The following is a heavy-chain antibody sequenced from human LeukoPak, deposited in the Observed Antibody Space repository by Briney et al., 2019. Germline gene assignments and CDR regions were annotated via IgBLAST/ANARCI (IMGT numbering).Heavy chain of an antibody. CDR3: ARDPSGSGWSLSD. Sequence: PGGSLRLSCTASGFNFGSDAMHWVRQAPGKGLEWVAFIWSDGSNDHYADSVKGRFTISRDNSKNTVCLQMNSLRVEDMAVYYCARDPSGSGWSLSDWGQGTPVTVSS. CDR1: GFNFGSDA. J-gene: IGHJ4*02. V-gene: IGHV3-33*01. CDR2: IWSDGSND. D-gene: IGHD6-19*01.